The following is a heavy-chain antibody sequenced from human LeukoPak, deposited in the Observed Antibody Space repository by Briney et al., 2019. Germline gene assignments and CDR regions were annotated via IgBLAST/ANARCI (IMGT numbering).Heavy chain of an antibody. J-gene: IGHJ4*02. CDR1: GGSISSYY. Sequence: SETLSLTCTVSGGSISSYYWSWIRQSPGKGLEWIRYIYYSGSTYYNPSLKSRVTISVDTSKNQFSLKLSSVTAADTAVYYCASLLPPGDYFDYWGQGTLVTVSS. CDR2: IYYSGST. D-gene: IGHD3-10*01. V-gene: IGHV4-59*06. CDR3: ASLLPPGDYFDY.